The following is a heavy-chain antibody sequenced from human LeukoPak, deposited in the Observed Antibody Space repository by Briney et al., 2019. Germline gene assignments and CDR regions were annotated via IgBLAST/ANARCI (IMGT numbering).Heavy chain of an antibody. V-gene: IGHV3-21*01. CDR2: ISSSSSYI. Sequence: PGGSLRLSCGASGFAFSSYSMNWVRQAPGKGREWVSSISSSSSYIYYADSVKGRFTISRDNAKNSLYLQMNSLRAEDTAVYYCARDSSYYYDSSGLNDAFDIWGQGTMVTVSS. D-gene: IGHD3-22*01. CDR1: GFAFSSYS. CDR3: ARDSSYYYDSSGLNDAFDI. J-gene: IGHJ3*02.